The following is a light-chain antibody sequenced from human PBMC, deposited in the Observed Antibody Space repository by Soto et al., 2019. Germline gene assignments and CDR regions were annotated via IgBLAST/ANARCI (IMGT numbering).Light chain of an antibody. CDR2: DVS. J-gene: IGLJ2*01. CDR3: SSYTSSRDVV. CDR1: SSDVGGYNY. V-gene: IGLV2-14*01. Sequence: QSALTQPASVSGSPGQSITISCTGTSSDVGGYNYVSWYQQHPGKAPKLMIYDVSNRPSGVSNRFSGSKSGNTASLTISGLPAEDEADYYCSSYTSSRDVVFGGGTKLTVL.